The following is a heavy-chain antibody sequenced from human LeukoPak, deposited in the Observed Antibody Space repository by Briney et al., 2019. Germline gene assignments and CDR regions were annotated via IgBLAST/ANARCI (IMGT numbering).Heavy chain of an antibody. CDR2: ISSSSSYI. CDR3: ARSGDSSGYYPVDY. J-gene: IGHJ4*02. D-gene: IGHD3-22*01. CDR1: GFAFSSYS. V-gene: IGHV3-21*01. Sequence: GGSLRLSCAASGFAFSSYSMNWVRQAPGKGLEWVSSISSSSSYIYYADSVKGRFTISRDNAKNSLYLQMNSLRAKDTAVYYCARSGDSSGYYPVDYWGQGTLVTVSS.